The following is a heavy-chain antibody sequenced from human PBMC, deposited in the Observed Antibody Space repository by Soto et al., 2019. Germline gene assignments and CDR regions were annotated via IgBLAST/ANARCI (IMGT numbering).Heavy chain of an antibody. CDR1: GFICSSFA. J-gene: IGHJ4*02. CDR2: VSYDGNDK. CDR3: ARDQNYIARYFVDS. V-gene: IGHV3-30-3*01. Sequence: GGSLRLSCAASGFICSSFAMQWVRQAPGKGLESLTVVSYDGNDKHYADSVKGRFTISRDYSKDTLFLEMDRLRAEDTAVYYCARDQNYIARYFVDSLGQGTLVTVSA. D-gene: IGHD1-26*01.